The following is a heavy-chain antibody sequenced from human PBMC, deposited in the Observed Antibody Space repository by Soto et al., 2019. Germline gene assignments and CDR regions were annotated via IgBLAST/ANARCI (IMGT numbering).Heavy chain of an antibody. V-gene: IGHV3-30*18. CDR1: GFTFSSYG. J-gene: IGHJ6*02. CDR3: AKALVTTGDYYYYGMDV. Sequence: GGSLRLSCVASGFTFSSYGMHWVRQAPGKGLEWVAVISYDGSNKYYADSVKGRFTISRDNSKNTLYLQMNSLRAEDTAVYYCAKALVTTGDYYYYGMDVWGQGTTVTVSS. CDR2: ISYDGSNK. D-gene: IGHD7-27*01.